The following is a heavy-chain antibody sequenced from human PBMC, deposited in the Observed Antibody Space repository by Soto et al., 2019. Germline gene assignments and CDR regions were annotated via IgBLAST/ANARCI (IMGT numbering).Heavy chain of an antibody. D-gene: IGHD6-13*01. J-gene: IGHJ4*02. CDR3: AKIPAAGRGSYFDY. CDR1: GFTFSSYA. V-gene: IGHV3-23*01. CDR2: IRGSGGGT. Sequence: GGSLRLSCAASGFTFSSYAMSWVRQAPGNGLEWVSTIRGSGGGTYYADSVKGRFAISRDNSKDTLYLQMNSLRAEDTAVYYCAKIPAAGRGSYFDYWGQGTLVTVSS.